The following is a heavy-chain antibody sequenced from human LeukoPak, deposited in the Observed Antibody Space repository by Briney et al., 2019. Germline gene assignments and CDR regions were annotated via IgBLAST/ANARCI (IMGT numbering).Heavy chain of an antibody. CDR2: MNPNSGGT. J-gene: IGHJ4*02. D-gene: IGHD2-15*01. CDR3: ARIALQEDLPTWVGYYIDY. Sequence: ASVKVSCKASGYTFTGYYLYWVREAPGHGLEWMGWMNPNSGGTSCAQKFQGRVTMTRDTSISTAYMELSRLRSDDTAVYYCARIALQEDLPTWVGYYIDYWGQGTLVTVSS. CDR1: GYTFTGYY. V-gene: IGHV1-2*02.